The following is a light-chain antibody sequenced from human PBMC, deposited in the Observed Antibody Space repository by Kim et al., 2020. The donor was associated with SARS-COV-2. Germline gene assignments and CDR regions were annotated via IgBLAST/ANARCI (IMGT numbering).Light chain of an antibody. CDR1: SSNIGAGYD. CDR3: QSYDSGLSGHV. V-gene: IGLV1-40*01. Sequence: QSVLTQPPSVSGAPGQTITISCTGSSSNIGAGYDVHWYQQFPGTAPKLLIYGNNNRPSGVPDRISGSKSGTSASLAITGLQADDEADYYCQSYDSGLSGHVFGTGTKFTVL. J-gene: IGLJ1*01. CDR2: GNN.